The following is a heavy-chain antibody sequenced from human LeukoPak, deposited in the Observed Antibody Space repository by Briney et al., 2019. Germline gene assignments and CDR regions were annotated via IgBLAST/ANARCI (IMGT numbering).Heavy chain of an antibody. J-gene: IGHJ6*02. CDR1: GYTFTSYD. V-gene: IGHV1-8*01. CDR2: MNPNSGNT. Sequence: ASVKVSCKASGYTFTSYDINWVRQATGQGLEWMGWMNPNSGNTGYAQKFQGRVTMTRNTSISTAYVELSSLRSEDTAVYYCARGLGRGAAAGRSVNYWGQGTTVTVSS. CDR3: ARGLGRGAAAGRSVNY. D-gene: IGHD6-13*01.